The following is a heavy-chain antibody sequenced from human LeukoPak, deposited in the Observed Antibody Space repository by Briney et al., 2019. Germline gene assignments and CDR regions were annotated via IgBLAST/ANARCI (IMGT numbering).Heavy chain of an antibody. V-gene: IGHV3-23*01. Sequence: GGSLRVSCAASGFTFSSYAMSWVRQAPGKGLEWVSAISGSGGSTYYADSVKGRFTISRDNSKNTLYLQMNSLRAEDTAVYYCAKGAKSSGWYFGHSDYWGQGTLVTVSS. CDR3: AKGAKSSGWYFGHSDY. CDR2: ISGSGGST. J-gene: IGHJ4*02. CDR1: GFTFSSYA. D-gene: IGHD6-19*01.